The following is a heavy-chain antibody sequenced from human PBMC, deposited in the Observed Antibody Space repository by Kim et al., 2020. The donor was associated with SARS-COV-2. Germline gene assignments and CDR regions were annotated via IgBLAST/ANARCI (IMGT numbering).Heavy chain of an antibody. V-gene: IGHV3-21*01. J-gene: IGHJ3*02. Sequence: SSYIYYEDSGKGRFTISRDNAKNSLYLQMNSLRAEDTAVYYCAMSSRAFDIWGQGTMVTVSS. CDR2: SSYI. CDR3: AMSSRAFDI. D-gene: IGHD2-2*01.